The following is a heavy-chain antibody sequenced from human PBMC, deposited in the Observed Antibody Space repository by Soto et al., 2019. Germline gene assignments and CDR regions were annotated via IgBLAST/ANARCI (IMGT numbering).Heavy chain of an antibody. CDR3: ARTRPQYYDILNGPFGY. J-gene: IGHJ4*02. CDR1: GFTVSSNY. CDR2: IYSGGST. D-gene: IGHD3-9*01. V-gene: IGHV3-53*01. Sequence: LRLSCAASGFTVSSNYMSWVRQAPGKGLEWVSVIYSGGSTYYADSVKGRFTISRDNSKNTLYLQMNSLRAEDTAVYYCARTRPQYYDILNGPFGYWGQGTLVTVSS.